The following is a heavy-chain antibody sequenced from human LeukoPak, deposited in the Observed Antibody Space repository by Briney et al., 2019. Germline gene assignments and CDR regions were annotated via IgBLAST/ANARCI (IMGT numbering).Heavy chain of an antibody. J-gene: IGHJ6*02. V-gene: IGHV3-30*18. CDR1: GFTFSSYA. Sequence: GGSLRLSCAASGFTFSSYAMSWVRQAPGKGLEWVAVISYDGSNKYYADSVKGRFTISRDNSKNTLYLQMNSLRADDTAVYYCAKATGGSEGPYGLDVWGQGTTVIVSS. CDR3: AKATGGSEGPYGLDV. CDR2: ISYDGSNK. D-gene: IGHD2-15*01.